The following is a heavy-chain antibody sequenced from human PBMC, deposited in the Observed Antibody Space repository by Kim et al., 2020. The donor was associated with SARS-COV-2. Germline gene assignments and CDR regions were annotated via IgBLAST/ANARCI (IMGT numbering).Heavy chain of an antibody. Sequence: GGSLRLSCAASGFTFSSYEMNWVRQAPGKGLEWVSYISSSGSTIYYADSVKGRFTISRDNAKNSLYLQMNSLRAEDTAVYYCARGFIITIFGVVITHDAFDIWGQGTMVTVSS. D-gene: IGHD3-3*01. CDR3: ARGFIITIFGVVITHDAFDI. V-gene: IGHV3-48*03. CDR1: GFTFSSYE. J-gene: IGHJ3*02. CDR2: ISSSGSTI.